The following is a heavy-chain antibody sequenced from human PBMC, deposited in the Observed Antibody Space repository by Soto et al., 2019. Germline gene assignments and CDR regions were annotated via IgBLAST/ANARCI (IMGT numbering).Heavy chain of an antibody. D-gene: IGHD1-26*01. J-gene: IGHJ5*02. CDR2: IYYSGST. CDR3: ARVKRSTSRLDP. V-gene: IGHV4-30-4*02. Sequence: SETLSLTCTVSGGSISSGDYYWSWIRQPPGKGLEWIGYIYYSGSTYYNPSLESGVTIPVDTSKNQFSLKLTSVTPADTAIYYCARVKRSTSRLDPWGQGTLVTVSS. CDR1: GGSISSGDYY.